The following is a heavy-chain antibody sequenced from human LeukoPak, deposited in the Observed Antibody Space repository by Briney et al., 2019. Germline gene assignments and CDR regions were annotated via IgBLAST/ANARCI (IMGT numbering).Heavy chain of an antibody. J-gene: IGHJ3*02. CDR1: GFTFSSYW. CDR3: ARDEGNGLDAFDI. V-gene: IGHV3-48*04. D-gene: IGHD2-8*01. Sequence: GGSLRLSCAVSGFTFSSYWMSWVRQAPGKGLERVPYISSSGSTIYYADSVKGRFTISRDNAKNSLYLQMNSLRAEDTAVYYCARDEGNGLDAFDIWGQGTMVTVSS. CDR2: ISSSGSTI.